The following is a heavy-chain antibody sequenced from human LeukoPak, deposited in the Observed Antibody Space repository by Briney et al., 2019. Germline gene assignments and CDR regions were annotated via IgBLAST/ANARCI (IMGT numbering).Heavy chain of an antibody. CDR2: IWYDGSNK. J-gene: IGHJ4*02. CDR1: GFTFSSYG. V-gene: IGHV3-33*01. CDR3: ARAPSPKYSSSRTVPRWGGDSSGWYPYFDY. D-gene: IGHD6-19*01. Sequence: GGSLRLSCAASGFTFSSYGMHWVRQAPGKGLEWVAVIWYDGSNKYYADSVKGRFTISRDNSKNTLYLQMNSLRAEDTAVYYFARAPSPKYSSSRTVPRWGGDSSGWYPYFDYWGQGTLVTVSS.